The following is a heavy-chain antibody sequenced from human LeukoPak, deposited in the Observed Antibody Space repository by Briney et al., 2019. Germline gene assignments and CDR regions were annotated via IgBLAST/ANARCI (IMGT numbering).Heavy chain of an antibody. V-gene: IGHV3-23*01. Sequence: PGGSLRLSCAASGLTLSRYAMTWVRQAPGKGLEWVSTISSSAGTTYYANSVKGRFTISRDDSKNTLYLQMDSLRAEDTAVYYCAKSWGRFGELFPLYYGLDVWGRGTTVTVSS. D-gene: IGHD3-10*01. CDR3: AKSWGRFGELFPLYYGLDV. CDR2: ISSSAGTT. J-gene: IGHJ6*02. CDR1: GLTLSRYA.